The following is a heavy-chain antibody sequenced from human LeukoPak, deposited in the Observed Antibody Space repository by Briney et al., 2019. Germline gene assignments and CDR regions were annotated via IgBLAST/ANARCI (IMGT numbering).Heavy chain of an antibody. CDR3: ARMLSTVTTGYYFDY. V-gene: IGHV4-34*01. CDR1: GGSFRGYY. J-gene: IGHJ4*02. Sequence: SGTLSLTCAVYGGSFRGYYWSWLCQPPGMGLEWIGEINHRGSTNYNPSLKSRVTISVDTSKNQFSLKLSSVTAADTAVYYCARMLSTVTTGYYFDYWGQGTLVTVSS. CDR2: INHRGST. D-gene: IGHD4-17*01.